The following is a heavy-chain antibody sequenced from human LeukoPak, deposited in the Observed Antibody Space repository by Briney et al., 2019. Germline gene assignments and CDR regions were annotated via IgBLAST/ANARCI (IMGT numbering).Heavy chain of an antibody. Sequence: PGRSLRLSCAASGFIFSSYAMHWVRQAPGKGLEWVAVISYDGSNKYYADSVKGRFTISRDNSKNTLYLQMNSLRAEDTAVYYCARERGGHSRSPYLDYWGQGTLVTVSS. CDR1: GFIFSSYA. D-gene: IGHD6-6*01. CDR3: ARERGGHSRSPYLDY. V-gene: IGHV3-30*04. J-gene: IGHJ4*02. CDR2: ISYDGSNK.